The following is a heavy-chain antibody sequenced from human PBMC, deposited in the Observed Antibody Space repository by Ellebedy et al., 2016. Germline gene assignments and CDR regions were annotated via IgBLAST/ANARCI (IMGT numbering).Heavy chain of an antibody. V-gene: IGHV4-30-2*01. CDR3: ARRNCGGDCYGMDV. D-gene: IGHD2-21*01. CDR2: IYHSGST. Sequence: SETLSLTCAVSGGSISSGGYSWSWIRQPPGKGLEWIGYIYHSGSTYYNPSLKSRVTISVDRSKKQFSLKLSSVTAADTAVYYCARRNCGGDCYGMDVWGQGTTVTVSS. J-gene: IGHJ6*02. CDR1: GGSISSGGYS.